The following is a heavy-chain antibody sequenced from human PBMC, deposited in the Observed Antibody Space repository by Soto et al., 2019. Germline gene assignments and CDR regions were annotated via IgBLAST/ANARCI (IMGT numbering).Heavy chain of an antibody. CDR1: GFTFSSYA. V-gene: IGHV3-30-3*01. Sequence: QVQLVESGGGVVQPGRSLRLSCAASGFTFSSYAMHWVRQAPGKGLEWVAVISYDGSNKYYADSVRGRFTISRDNSKNKLYGQVNSLRAEDTAGYYCAGPKGTERFLEWLVFGYWSLGTLVPVSS. D-gene: IGHD3-3*01. CDR3: AGPKGTERFLEWLVFGY. CDR2: ISYDGSNK. J-gene: IGHJ4*02.